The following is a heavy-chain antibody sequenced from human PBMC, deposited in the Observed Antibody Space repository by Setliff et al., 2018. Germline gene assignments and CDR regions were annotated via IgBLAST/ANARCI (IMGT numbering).Heavy chain of an antibody. Sequence: QPGGSLRLSCAASGFTFSSYAMSWVRQAPGKGLEWVSAISGSGGSTYYADSVKGRFTISRDNSKNTLYLQMNSLRAEDTAVYYCAKDLTVDAYCGGECYPALIDYWGQGTLVTVSS. J-gene: IGHJ4*02. D-gene: IGHD2-21*01. CDR1: GFTFSSYA. CDR3: AKDLTVDAYCGGECYPALIDY. CDR2: ISGSGGST. V-gene: IGHV3-23*01.